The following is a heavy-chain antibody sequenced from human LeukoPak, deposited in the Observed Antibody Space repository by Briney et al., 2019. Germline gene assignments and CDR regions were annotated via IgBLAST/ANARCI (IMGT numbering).Heavy chain of an antibody. D-gene: IGHD6-19*01. CDR1: GYSISSGYY. CDR3: ASGGLAVAVSPYYFDY. V-gene: IGHV4-38-2*01. J-gene: IGHJ4*02. CDR2: IYHSGST. Sequence: SGTLSLTCAVSGYSISSGYYWGWIRQPPGKGLEWIGSIYHSGSTYYNPSLKSRVTISVDTSKNQFSLKLSSVTAADTAVYYCASGGLAVAVSPYYFDYWGQGTLVTVSS.